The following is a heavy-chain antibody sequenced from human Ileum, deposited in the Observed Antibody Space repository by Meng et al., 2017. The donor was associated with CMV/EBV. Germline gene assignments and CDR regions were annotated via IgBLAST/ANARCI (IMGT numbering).Heavy chain of an antibody. CDR1: RFTFSSYG. J-gene: IGHJ4*02. D-gene: IGHD3-10*01. V-gene: IGHV3-33*03. Sequence: GESLKISCVASRFTFSSYGLSWVRQAPGRGLEWVALIWVDGSRKYYADSVRGRFTITRDNSKNTVYLQMNSLRVADTAVYYCAKELRTNVSGGLLPLDYWGQGTPVTVSS. CDR2: IWVDGSRK. CDR3: AKELRTNVSGGLLPLDY.